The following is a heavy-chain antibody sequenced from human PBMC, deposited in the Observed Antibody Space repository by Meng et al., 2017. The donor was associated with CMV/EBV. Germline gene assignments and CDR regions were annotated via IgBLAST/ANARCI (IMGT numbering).Heavy chain of an antibody. CDR2: ISWNSGSI. CDR1: GFTFDDYA. J-gene: IGHJ6*02. CDR3: AKGTWLSGDYYSGMDV. D-gene: IGHD3-22*01. V-gene: IGHV3-9*01. Sequence: GGSLRLSCAASGFTFDDYAMHWVRQAPGKGLEWVSGISWNSGSIGYADSVKGRFTISRDNAKNSLYLQMNSLRAEDTALYYCAKGTWLSGDYYSGMDVWGQGTTVTVSS.